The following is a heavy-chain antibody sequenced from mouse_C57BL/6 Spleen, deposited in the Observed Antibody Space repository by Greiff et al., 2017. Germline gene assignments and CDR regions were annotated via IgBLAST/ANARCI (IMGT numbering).Heavy chain of an antibody. CDR2: INPGSGGT. CDR1: GYAFTNYL. Sequence: VQLMESGAELVRPGTSVKVSCKASGYAFTNYLIEWVKQRPGQGLEWIGVINPGSGGTNYNEKFKGKATLTADKSSSTAYMQLSRLTSEDSAVYFCARVGDYDDGTWCAYWGQGSLVTVSA. CDR3: ARVGDYDDGTWCAY. J-gene: IGHJ3*01. D-gene: IGHD2-4*01. V-gene: IGHV1-54*01.